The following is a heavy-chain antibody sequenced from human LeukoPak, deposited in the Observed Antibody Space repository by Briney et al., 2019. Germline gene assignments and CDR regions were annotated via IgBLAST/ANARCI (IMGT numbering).Heavy chain of an antibody. V-gene: IGHV4-34*01. Sequence: SETLSLTCAVYGGSSSGYYWSWIRQPPGKGLDWIGGINHSGSTNYNPSLKSRVTISVDTSKNQFSLKLSSVTAADTAVYYCARARRGYNYRGNWFDPWGQGTLVTVSS. CDR3: ARARRGYNYRGNWFDP. D-gene: IGHD5-18*01. J-gene: IGHJ5*02. CDR1: GGSSSGYY. CDR2: INHSGST.